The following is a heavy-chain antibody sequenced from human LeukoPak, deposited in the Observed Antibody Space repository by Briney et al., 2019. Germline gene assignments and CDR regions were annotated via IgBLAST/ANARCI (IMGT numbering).Heavy chain of an antibody. Sequence: EGSLRLSCAASGFTFSSYWMSWARQAPGKGLEWVASIKQDGSGTYYVDSVKGRFTISRDNSKNTLYLQMNSLRAEDTAVYYCDCSSPTCYAAGDYWGQGTLVTVSS. CDR2: IKQDGSGT. D-gene: IGHD2-2*01. CDR3: DCSSPTCYAAGDY. CDR1: GFTFSSYW. V-gene: IGHV3-7*01. J-gene: IGHJ4*02.